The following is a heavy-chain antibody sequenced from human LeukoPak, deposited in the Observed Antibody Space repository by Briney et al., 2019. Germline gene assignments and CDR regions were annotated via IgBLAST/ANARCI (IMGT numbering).Heavy chain of an antibody. V-gene: IGHV3-30-3*01. J-gene: IGHJ5*02. Sequence: GGSLRLSCAASGFTFSSYAMHWVRQAPGKGLEWVAVISYDGSNKYYADSVKGRFTISRDNSKNTLYLQMNSLRAEDTAVYYCARDLSVDYYDSSGYYGPEYNWFDPWGQGTLVTVSS. CDR2: ISYDGSNK. CDR3: ARDLSVDYYDSSGYYGPEYNWFDP. CDR1: GFTFSSYA. D-gene: IGHD3-22*01.